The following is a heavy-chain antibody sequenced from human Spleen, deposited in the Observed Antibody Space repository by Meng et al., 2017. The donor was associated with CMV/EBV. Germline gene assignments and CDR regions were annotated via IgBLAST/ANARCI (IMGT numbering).Heavy chain of an antibody. CDR2: IYYTGAT. CDR1: GGSIISSSHY. V-gene: IGHV4-39*07. D-gene: IGHD4-23*01. J-gene: IGHJ4*02. CDR3: ASGYGGNPGTNNY. Sequence: SETLSLTCSVSGGSIISSSHYWGWIRQSPGKGLEWIGSIYYTGATYSNPSLKSRVTISVDTSKNQFSLNLTSVTAADTAMYFCASGYGGNPGTNNYWGRGTLVTVSS.